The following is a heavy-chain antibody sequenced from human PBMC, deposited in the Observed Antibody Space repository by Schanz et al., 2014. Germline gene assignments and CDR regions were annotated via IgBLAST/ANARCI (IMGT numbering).Heavy chain of an antibody. CDR3: AKDQGSYGSGSYSWFDY. CDR1: GVTFSSYA. Sequence: EVQLLESGGGFVQPGGSLRLSCVASGVTFSSYAMSWVRRASGKGLKWLSASSGSGASTYYADSVKGRFTISGDNSKNTLYEQMNSLRAEETAVYCGAKDQGSYGSGSYSWFDYWGQGTLATVSS. J-gene: IGHJ4*02. V-gene: IGHV3-23*01. CDR2: SSGSGAST. D-gene: IGHD3-10*01.